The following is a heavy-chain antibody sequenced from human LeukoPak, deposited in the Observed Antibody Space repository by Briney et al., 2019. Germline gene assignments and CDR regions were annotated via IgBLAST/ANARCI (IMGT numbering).Heavy chain of an antibody. CDR3: ARVKGAGSGSPRFTNWFDP. D-gene: IGHD3-10*01. Sequence: PSETLSLTCTVSGGSISSSSYYWGWIRQPPGKGLEWIGSIYYSGSTYYNPSLKSRVTISVDTSKNQFSLKLSSVTAADTAVYYCARVKGAGSGSPRFTNWFDPWGQGTLVTVSS. CDR2: IYYSGST. J-gene: IGHJ5*02. CDR1: GGSISSSSYY. V-gene: IGHV4-39*07.